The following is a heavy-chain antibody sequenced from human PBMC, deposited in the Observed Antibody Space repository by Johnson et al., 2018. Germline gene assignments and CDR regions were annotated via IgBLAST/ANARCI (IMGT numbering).Heavy chain of an antibody. CDR1: GFTFGDYA. V-gene: IGHV3-49*05. Sequence: VQLVQSGGGLVKPGRSLRLSCTASGFTFGDYAMSWFRQAPGKGLEWVGFIRSKAYGGTTEYAASVKGRFTISRDDSKSIAYLQMNSRKTEDTAGYYCTRNNGLNDCSNYDDYYYGMDVWGQGTKVTGSS. CDR3: TRNNGLNDCSNYDDYYYGMDV. J-gene: IGHJ6*02. CDR2: IRSKAYGGTT. D-gene: IGHD4-11*01.